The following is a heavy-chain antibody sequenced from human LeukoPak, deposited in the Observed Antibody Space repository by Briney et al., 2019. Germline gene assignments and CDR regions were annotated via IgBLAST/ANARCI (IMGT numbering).Heavy chain of an antibody. CDR2: ISGSGGST. D-gene: IGHD2-2*01. V-gene: IGHV3-23*01. CDR1: GFTFNNYG. CDR3: AKDRHDIVVVPAASFDY. Sequence: GGSLRLSCAASGFTFNNYGMSWVRQAPGKGLEWVSGISGSGGSTYYADSVKGRFSISRDNSKDTLYLHMNSLRADDTAVYYCAKDRHDIVVVPAASFDYWGQGILVTVSS. J-gene: IGHJ1*01.